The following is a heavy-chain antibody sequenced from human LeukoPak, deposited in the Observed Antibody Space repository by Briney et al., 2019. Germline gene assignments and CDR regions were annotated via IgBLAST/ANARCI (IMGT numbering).Heavy chain of an antibody. CDR1: GFTFSSYW. D-gene: IGHD3-10*02. CDR3: ARLPVPLRYYGMDV. Sequence: PGGSPRLSCAASGFTFSSYWMSWVRQAPGKGLEWVANIKQDGSEKYYVDSVKGRFTISRDNAKNSLYLQMNSLRAEDTAVYYCARLPVPLRYYGMDVWGQGTTVTVSS. CDR2: IKQDGSEK. V-gene: IGHV3-7*01. J-gene: IGHJ6*02.